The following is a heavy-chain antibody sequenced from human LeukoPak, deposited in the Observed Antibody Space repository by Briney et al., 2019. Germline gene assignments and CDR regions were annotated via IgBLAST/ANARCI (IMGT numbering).Heavy chain of an antibody. D-gene: IGHD3-16*02. CDR2: ISGSGGSI. CDR1: GFTFSSYA. Sequence: GGSLRLSCAASGFTFSSYAMSWVRQAPGKGLEWVSAISGSGGSIYYADSVKGRFTISRDNSKNTLYLQMNSLRAEDTAVYYCAKGNNYDYVWGSYRTYNWFDPWGQGTLVTVSS. CDR3: AKGNNYDYVWGSYRTYNWFDP. J-gene: IGHJ5*02. V-gene: IGHV3-23*01.